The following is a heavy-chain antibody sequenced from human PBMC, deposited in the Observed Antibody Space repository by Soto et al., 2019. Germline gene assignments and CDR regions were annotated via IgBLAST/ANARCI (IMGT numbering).Heavy chain of an antibody. V-gene: IGHV4-4*02. CDR2: IYHSGST. J-gene: IGHJ5*02. CDR3: AKAGRFGELLDSFDP. Sequence: SETLSLTCAVSGGSISSSNWWSWVRQPPGKGLEWIGEIYHSGSTNYNPSLKSRVTISVDKSKNQFSLKLSSVTAADTAVYYCAKAGRFGELLDSFDPWGPGTLVNLSS. D-gene: IGHD3-10*01. CDR1: GGSISSSNW.